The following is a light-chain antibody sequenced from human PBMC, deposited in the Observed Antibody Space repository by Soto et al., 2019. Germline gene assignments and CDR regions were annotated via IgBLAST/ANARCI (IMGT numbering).Light chain of an antibody. Sequence: DLQMTQSPSTLSASVGDRVTITCRASQSISSWLAWYQQKPGKAPKLLIYKASSLESGVPSRFSCSGSGTEFTLTISSLQPDDFATYYCQQYNSSPTFGQGTKVEIK. CDR2: KAS. J-gene: IGKJ1*01. V-gene: IGKV1-5*03. CDR1: QSISSW. CDR3: QQYNSSPT.